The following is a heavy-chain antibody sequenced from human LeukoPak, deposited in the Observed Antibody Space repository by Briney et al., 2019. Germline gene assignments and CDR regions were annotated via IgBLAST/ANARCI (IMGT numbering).Heavy chain of an antibody. CDR1: GFDFTSYV. Sequence: GGSLRLSCEVSGFDFTSYVMTWVRQAPGKGLEWVSSITAGSSYIDYTPSVEGRFTISRDNSKNSLFMHMNSLRAEDTALYYCARVGVSATNTPAFDYWGQGTLVTVSS. CDR2: ITAGSSYI. CDR3: ARVGVSATNTPAFDY. D-gene: IGHD2-15*01. V-gene: IGHV3-21*01. J-gene: IGHJ4*02.